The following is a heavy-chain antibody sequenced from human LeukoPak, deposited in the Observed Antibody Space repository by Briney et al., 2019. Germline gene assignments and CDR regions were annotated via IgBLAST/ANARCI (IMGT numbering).Heavy chain of an antibody. CDR2: IKQDGSEK. D-gene: IGHD1-26*01. V-gene: IGHV3-7*01. J-gene: IGHJ4*02. Sequence: GGSLRLSCAASGFTFSSYWMSWVRQAPGKGLEWVVNIKQDGSEKYYVDSVKGRFTISRDNAKNSLYLQMNSLRAEDTAVYYCARVVGGSYNPTFDYWGQGTLVTVSS. CDR1: GFTFSSYW. CDR3: ARVVGGSYNPTFDY.